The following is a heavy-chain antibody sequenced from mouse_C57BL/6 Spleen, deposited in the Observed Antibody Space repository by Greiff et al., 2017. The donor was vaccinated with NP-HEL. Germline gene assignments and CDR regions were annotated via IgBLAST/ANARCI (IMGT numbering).Heavy chain of an antibody. CDR2: IYPGSGST. CDR3: ARDRGRVYYFDY. D-gene: IGHD3-3*01. V-gene: IGHV1-55*01. Sequence: VQLQQPGAELVKPGASVKMSCKASGYTFTSYWITWVKQRPGQGLEWIGDIYPGSGSTNYNEKFKSKATLTVDTSSSTAYMQLSSLTSEDSAVYYCARDRGRVYYFDYWGQGTTLTVSS. CDR1: GYTFTSYW. J-gene: IGHJ2*01.